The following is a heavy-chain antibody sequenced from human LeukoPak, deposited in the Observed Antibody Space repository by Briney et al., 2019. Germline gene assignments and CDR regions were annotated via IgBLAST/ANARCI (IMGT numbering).Heavy chain of an antibody. CDR3: ARKGATLYFDY. CDR2: MNPNSGNT. D-gene: IGHD1-26*01. V-gene: IGHV1-8*01. Sequence: RASMKVSCKASGYTFTSYDINWVRQATGQGLEWMGWMNPNSGNTGYAQKFQGRVAMTRNTSISTAYMELSSLRSEDTAVYYCARKGATLYFDYWGQGTLVTVSS. CDR1: GYTFTSYD. J-gene: IGHJ4*02.